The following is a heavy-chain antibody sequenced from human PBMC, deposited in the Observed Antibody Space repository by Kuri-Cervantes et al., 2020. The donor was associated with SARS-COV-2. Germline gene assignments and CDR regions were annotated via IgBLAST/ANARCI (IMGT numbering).Heavy chain of an antibody. CDR2: IRYDGSNK. CDR3: AKGAGDIVATILDY. CDR1: GFTFDDYA. D-gene: IGHD5-12*01. V-gene: IGHV3-30*02. J-gene: IGHJ4*02. Sequence: GESLKISCAASGFTFDDYAMHRVRQAPGKGLEWVAVIRYDGSNKYYADSVKGRFTISRDNSKNTLYLQMNSLRAEDTAVHYCAKGAGDIVATILDYWGQGTLVTVSS.